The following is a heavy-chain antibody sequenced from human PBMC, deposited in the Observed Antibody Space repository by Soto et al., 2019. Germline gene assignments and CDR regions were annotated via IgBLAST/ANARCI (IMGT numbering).Heavy chain of an antibody. J-gene: IGHJ6*02. Sequence: ASVKVSCKASGYTFTGYYMHWVRQAPGQGLEWMGWINPNSGGTNYAQKFQGWVTMTRDTSISTAYMELSRLRSDDTAVYYCAGDPRIAVAGRVTYGMDAWGHGTPGTVSS. CDR2: INPNSGGT. CDR1: GYTFTGYY. D-gene: IGHD6-19*01. CDR3: AGDPRIAVAGRVTYGMDA. V-gene: IGHV1-2*04.